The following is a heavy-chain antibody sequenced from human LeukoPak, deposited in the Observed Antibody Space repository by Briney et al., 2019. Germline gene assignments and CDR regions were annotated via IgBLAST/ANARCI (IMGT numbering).Heavy chain of an antibody. CDR2: IYYSGST. D-gene: IGHD2-2*01. J-gene: IGHJ6*03. Sequence: SETLSLTCTVSGGSISSYYWSWIRQPPGKGLEWIGYIYYSGSTNYNPSLKSRVTKSVDTSKNQFFLKLSSVTAADTAVYYCARGRRYCSSTSCYGVYYYYYMDVWGKGTTVTISS. CDR3: ARGRRYCSSTSCYGVYYYYYMDV. CDR1: GGSISSYY. V-gene: IGHV4-59*01.